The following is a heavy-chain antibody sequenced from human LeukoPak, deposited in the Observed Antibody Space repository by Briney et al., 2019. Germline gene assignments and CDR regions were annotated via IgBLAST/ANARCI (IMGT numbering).Heavy chain of an antibody. CDR1: GGSISSHY. CDR3: ARVGTRGYSYGRFDY. J-gene: IGHJ4*02. V-gene: IGHV4-59*11. D-gene: IGHD5-18*01. CDR2: IYYSGST. Sequence: SETLSLTCTVSGGSISSHYWSWIRQPPGKGLEWIGYIYYSGSTKFNPSLKSRVTISVDTSKNQFSLKLTSVTAADTAVYFCARVGTRGYSYGRFDYWGQGTLLTVSS.